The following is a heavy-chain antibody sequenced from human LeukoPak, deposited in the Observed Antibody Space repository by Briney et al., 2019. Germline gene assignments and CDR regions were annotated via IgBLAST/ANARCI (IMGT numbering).Heavy chain of an antibody. J-gene: IGHJ4*02. CDR1: GYTFTGYY. Sequence: VASVKVSCKASGYTFTGYYIHWVRQAPGQGLEWMAWINPNNGGTNYAQRFQGRVTMTRDTSISTAYMELSRLRSDDTAVYYCARGTGGYVALWGQGTLVTVSS. V-gene: IGHV1-2*02. CDR3: ARGTGGYVAL. D-gene: IGHD5-12*01. CDR2: INPNNGGT.